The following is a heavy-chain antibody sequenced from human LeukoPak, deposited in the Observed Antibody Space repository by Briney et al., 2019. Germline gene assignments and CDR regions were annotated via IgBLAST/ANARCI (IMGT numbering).Heavy chain of an antibody. J-gene: IGHJ5*02. CDR2: IWYDGSNK. Sequence: GGSLRLSCAASGFTFSSYGMHWVRQAPGKGLEWVAVIWYDGSNKYYADSVKGRFTISRDNSKNTLYLQMNSLRAEDTAVYYCAKSAGTTVSWFDPWGQGTLVTVSS. D-gene: IGHD1-7*01. CDR3: AKSAGTTVSWFDP. V-gene: IGHV3-33*06. CDR1: GFTFSSYG.